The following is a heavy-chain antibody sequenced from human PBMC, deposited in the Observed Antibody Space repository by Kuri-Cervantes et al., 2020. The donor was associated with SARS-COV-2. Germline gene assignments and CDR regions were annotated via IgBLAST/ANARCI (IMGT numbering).Heavy chain of an antibody. V-gene: IGHV3-21*01. CDR3: ARDRYYDFWSGYSRRDAFDI. CDR1: GFTFSSYA. CDR2: ISSSSSYI. D-gene: IGHD3-3*01. J-gene: IGHJ3*02. Sequence: GGSLRLSCAASGFTFSSYAMHWVRQAPGKGLEWVSSISSSSSYIYYADSVKGRFTISRDNAKNSLYLQMNSLRAEDTAVYYCARDRYYDFWSGYSRRDAFDIWGQGTMVTVSS.